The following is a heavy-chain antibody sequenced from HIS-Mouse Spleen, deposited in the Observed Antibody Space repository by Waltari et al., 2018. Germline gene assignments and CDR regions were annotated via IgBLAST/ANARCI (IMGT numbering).Heavy chain of an antibody. CDR2: IFYRGSP. CDR3: ERDRYWYFDR. J-gene: IGHJ2*01. Sequence: QLQLQESGPGLVKPSETLSLPCPVSGRPFSSSSYYWGWLRQPPGKGLEWVGSIFYRGSPSSSPSLRSRVTIPVDTSKNKFTLKLSSVTAEDTAVYYWERDRYWYFDRWGRGTLVTGSS. V-gene: IGHV4-39*07. CDR1: GRPFSSSSYY.